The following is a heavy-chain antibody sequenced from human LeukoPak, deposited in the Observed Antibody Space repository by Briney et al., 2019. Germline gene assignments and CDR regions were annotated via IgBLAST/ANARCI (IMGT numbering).Heavy chain of an antibody. CDR1: GYTFTSYY. V-gene: IGHV1-46*01. D-gene: IGHD3-16*01. Sequence: EASVKVSCKASGYTFTSYYMHWVRQAPGQGLEWMGIINPSGGSTSYAQKFQGRVTMTRDMSTSTVYMELSSLRSEDTAVYYCAGAKGGYYFDYWGQGTLVTVSS. J-gene: IGHJ4*02. CDR2: INPSGGST. CDR3: AGAKGGYYFDY.